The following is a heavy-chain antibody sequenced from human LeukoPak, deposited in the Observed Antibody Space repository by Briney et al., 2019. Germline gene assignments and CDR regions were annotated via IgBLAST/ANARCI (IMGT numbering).Heavy chain of an antibody. Sequence: SQTLSLTCAISGDSVSSNSAARNWIRQSPSRGLEWLGRVRYKSKWFNEYAVSVGRRITINADTSKNQFSLQLKYVPPADTAVYYCAREKDAYHPFDYWGQGTLVTASS. J-gene: IGHJ4*02. CDR2: VRYKSKWFN. CDR3: AREKDAYHPFDY. D-gene: IGHD2-15*01. CDR1: GDSVSSNSAA. V-gene: IGHV6-1*01.